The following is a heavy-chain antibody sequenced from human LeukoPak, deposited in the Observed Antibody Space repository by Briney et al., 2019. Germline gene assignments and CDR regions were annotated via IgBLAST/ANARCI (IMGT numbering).Heavy chain of an antibody. V-gene: IGHV1-69*04. J-gene: IGHJ6*02. CDR2: IIPIFGIA. Sequence: SVKGSCKASGGTFSSYAISWVRQAPGQGLEWMGRIIPIFGIANYAQKFQGRVTITADKSTSTAYMELSSLRSENTAVYYCASLDGYCSGGSCYSPDYYGMDVWGQGTTVTVSS. D-gene: IGHD2-15*01. CDR3: ASLDGYCSGGSCYSPDYYGMDV. CDR1: GGTFSSYA.